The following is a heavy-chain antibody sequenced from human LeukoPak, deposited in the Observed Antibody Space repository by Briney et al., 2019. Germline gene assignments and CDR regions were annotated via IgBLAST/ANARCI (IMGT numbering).Heavy chain of an antibody. CDR1: GFSVTGNY. V-gene: IGHV3-53*01. J-gene: IGHJ4*02. CDR2: IYSGVST. CDR3: ARSGGIAAAGPFDY. D-gene: IGHD6-13*01. Sequence: PGGSLRLSCAVSGFSVTGNYMSWVRQAPGKGLEWVSVIYSGVSTYYADSVKGRFTISRDNSKNTLYLQMNSLRAEDTAVYYCARSGGIAAAGPFDYWGQGTLVTVSS.